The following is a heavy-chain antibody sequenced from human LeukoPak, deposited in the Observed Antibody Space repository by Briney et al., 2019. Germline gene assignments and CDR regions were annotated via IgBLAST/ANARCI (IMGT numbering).Heavy chain of an antibody. Sequence: PSETLSLTCTVSGGSISSYYWSWIRQPPGKGLEWIGYIYYSGSTNYNPSLKSRVTISVDTSKNQFSLKLSSVTAADTAVYYCARWQWLVQAPYFDYWSQGTLVTVSS. CDR2: IYYSGST. J-gene: IGHJ4*02. CDR1: GGSISSYY. D-gene: IGHD6-19*01. CDR3: ARWQWLVQAPYFDY. V-gene: IGHV4-59*08.